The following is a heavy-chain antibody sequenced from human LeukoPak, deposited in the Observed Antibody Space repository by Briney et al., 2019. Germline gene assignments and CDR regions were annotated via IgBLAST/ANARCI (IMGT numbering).Heavy chain of an antibody. D-gene: IGHD5-12*01. CDR3: ASYSGYDKTFDY. J-gene: IGHJ4*02. CDR1: GGSISSYY. Sequence: PSETLSLTCTVSGGSISSYYWSWLRQPPGKGLEWIGYIYYSGSTNYNPSLKSRVTISVDTSKNQFSLKLSSVTAADTAVYYCASYSGYDKTFDYWGQGTLSPSPQ. V-gene: IGHV4-59*01. CDR2: IYYSGST.